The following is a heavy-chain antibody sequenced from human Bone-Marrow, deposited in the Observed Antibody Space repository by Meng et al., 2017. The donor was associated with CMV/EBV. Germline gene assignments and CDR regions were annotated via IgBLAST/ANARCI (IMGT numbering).Heavy chain of an antibody. J-gene: IGHJ4*02. CDR2: TDPNRGAT. Sequence: ASVKVSCKASGYTFPDYYIHWVRQAPGQGLEWMGWTDPNRGATHYAQKFQGRVTMTRDTSISAAYMDLSRLRFDDTAVYWCARERGDRGYDAFDYWGQGTLVTVSS. CDR3: ARERGDRGYDAFDY. CDR1: GYTFPDYY. D-gene: IGHD5-12*01. V-gene: IGHV1-2*02.